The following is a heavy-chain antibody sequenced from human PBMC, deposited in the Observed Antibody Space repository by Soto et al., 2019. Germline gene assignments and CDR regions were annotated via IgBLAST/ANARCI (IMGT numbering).Heavy chain of an antibody. D-gene: IGHD4-4*01. Sequence: LVESGGGLVKPGGSIRLSCAGSGFIFRNAWMSCVRQAPGKGLEWVGRIKSKSSGGTTDYAAPVEGRVTITRDDSKSILYLQMTSLTVEDTAVYFCTSAKGWRQSPLDSWGQGALVTVSS. J-gene: IGHJ5*01. CDR1: GFIFRNAW. V-gene: IGHV3-15*01. CDR2: IKSKSSGGTT. CDR3: TSAKGWRQSPLDS.